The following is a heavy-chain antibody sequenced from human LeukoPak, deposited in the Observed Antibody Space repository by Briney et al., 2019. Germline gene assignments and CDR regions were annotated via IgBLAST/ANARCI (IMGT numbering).Heavy chain of an antibody. CDR3: ARGRRGFGEFHLNWFDP. J-gene: IGHJ5*02. Sequence: PSETLSLTCAVYGGSFSGYYWSWIRQPPGKGLEWIGEINHSGSTNYNPSLKSRVTISVDTSKNQFSLKLSSVTAADTAVYYCARGRRGFGEFHLNWFDPWGQGTLVTVPS. V-gene: IGHV4-34*01. D-gene: IGHD3-10*01. CDR1: GGSFSGYY. CDR2: INHSGST.